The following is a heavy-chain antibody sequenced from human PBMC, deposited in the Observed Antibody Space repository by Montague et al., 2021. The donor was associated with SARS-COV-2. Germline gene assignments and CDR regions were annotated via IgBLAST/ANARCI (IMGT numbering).Heavy chain of an antibody. D-gene: IGHD5-24*01. CDR2: ISGSGADI. CDR1: GFTFNSYT. Sequence: SLRLSCAASGFTFNSYTMNWVRQAPGKGLEWVASISGSGADIYYAPSLKGRFTISRDNARNSLFLQMSSLRADDTALYYCARWRWQQSEFDYWGQGTLVTVS. V-gene: IGHV3-21*06. J-gene: IGHJ4*02. CDR3: ARWRWQQSEFDY.